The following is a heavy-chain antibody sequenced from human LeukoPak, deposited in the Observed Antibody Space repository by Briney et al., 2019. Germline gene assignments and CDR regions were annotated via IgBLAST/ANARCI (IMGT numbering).Heavy chain of an antibody. Sequence: GGSLRLSCAASGFTFSTYSMNWVRQAPGKGLEWVSSISSGTSYIYYADSVKGRFTISRDNANSSMYLQMNSLRAEDTAVYYCARGYCSSTSCPSDYWGQGTLVTVSS. J-gene: IGHJ4*02. CDR3: ARGYCSSTSCPSDY. V-gene: IGHV3-21*01. D-gene: IGHD2-2*01. CDR2: ISSGTSYI. CDR1: GFTFSTYS.